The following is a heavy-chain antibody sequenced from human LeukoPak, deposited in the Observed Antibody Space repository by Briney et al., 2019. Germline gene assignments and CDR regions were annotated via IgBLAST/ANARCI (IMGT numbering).Heavy chain of an antibody. Sequence: SETLSLTCAVYGGSFSGYYWSWIRQPPGKGLEWIGEINHSGSTNYNPSLKSRVTISVDTSKNQFSLKLSSVTAADTAVYYCARGGWNKFDYWGQGTLVTISS. CDR3: ARGGWNKFDY. J-gene: IGHJ4*02. D-gene: IGHD1-1*01. CDR1: GGSFSGYY. V-gene: IGHV4-34*01. CDR2: INHSGST.